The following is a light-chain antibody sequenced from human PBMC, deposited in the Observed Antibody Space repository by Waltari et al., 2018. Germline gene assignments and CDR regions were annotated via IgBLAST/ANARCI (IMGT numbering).Light chain of an antibody. CDR2: VNSDGSH. V-gene: IGLV4-69*01. J-gene: IGLJ3*02. CDR1: SWHSSNV. Sequence: QLVLTQSPSASASLGASVKLTCTLSSWHSSNVIAWHQQQPEKGPRYLMMVNSDGSHSKGDEIAARFSGSSAGAERYLTISSLQSEEEADYYCQTGGHGTWVFGGGTKLTV. CDR3: QTGGHGTWV.